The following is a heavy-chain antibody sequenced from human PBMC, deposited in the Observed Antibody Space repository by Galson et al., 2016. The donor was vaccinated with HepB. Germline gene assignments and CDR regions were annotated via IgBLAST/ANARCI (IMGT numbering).Heavy chain of an antibody. CDR2: INPSGGST. D-gene: IGHD3-10*01. J-gene: IGHJ4*02. CDR3: ASRMVRGVIDFDY. Sequence: SVKVSCKASGYTFTSYYMHWVRQAPGQGLEWMGIINPSGGSTSYAQKFQGRVTMTRDTSTSTVYMDLSSLRSEDTAVYYCASRMVRGVIDFDYWGQGTLVTVSS. CDR1: GYTFTSYY. V-gene: IGHV1-46*01.